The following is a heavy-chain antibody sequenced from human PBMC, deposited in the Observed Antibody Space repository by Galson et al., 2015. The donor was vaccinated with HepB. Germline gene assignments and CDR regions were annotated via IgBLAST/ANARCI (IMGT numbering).Heavy chain of an antibody. Sequence: SLRLSCAASGFIFSSYAMHWVRQAPGKGLEWVAVISYDGSNKYYADSVKGRFTISRDNSKNTLYLQMNSLRAEDTAVYYCARDCLPPGYYDSSGAGWFDPWGQGTLVTVSS. D-gene: IGHD3-22*01. J-gene: IGHJ5*02. CDR2: ISYDGSNK. V-gene: IGHV3-30-3*01. CDR1: GFIFSSYA. CDR3: ARDCLPPGYYDSSGAGWFDP.